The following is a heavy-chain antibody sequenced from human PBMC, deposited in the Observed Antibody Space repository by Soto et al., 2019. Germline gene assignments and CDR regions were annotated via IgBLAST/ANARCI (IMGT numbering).Heavy chain of an antibody. D-gene: IGHD1-26*01. CDR3: AREKSGADAWFFDL. CDR2: ISSTSAYI. V-gene: IGHV3-21*01. J-gene: IGHJ2*01. Sequence: EVQLVESGGGLVKPGGSLRLSCAASGFTFNTYSMNWVRQAPGKGLEWVSSISSTSAYIYYADSVRGRFTISRDNAKNSLSLQMNSLKAEDTAGYYCAREKSGADAWFFDLWGRGTLVTVSS. CDR1: GFTFNTYS.